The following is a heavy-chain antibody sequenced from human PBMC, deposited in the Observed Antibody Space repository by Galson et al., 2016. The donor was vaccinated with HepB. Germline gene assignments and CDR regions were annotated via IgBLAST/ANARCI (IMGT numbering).Heavy chain of an antibody. V-gene: IGHV1-18*01. CDR1: GFTFTAYG. D-gene: IGHD3/OR15-3a*01. CDR2: INAYNGNT. CDR3: AREHDIWTSYAFDI. Sequence: SVKVSCKASGFTFTAYGISWVRQAPGQGLEWMGWINAYNGNTNYAQSFQGRVTMTTDTSTGTAYMELWNLRSDDTAVYYCAREHDIWTSYAFDIWGQGTMITVSS. J-gene: IGHJ3*02.